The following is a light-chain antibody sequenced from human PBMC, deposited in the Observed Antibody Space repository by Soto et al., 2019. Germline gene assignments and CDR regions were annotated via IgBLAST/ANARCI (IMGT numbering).Light chain of an antibody. J-gene: IGKJ1*01. CDR2: SVS. V-gene: IGKV3-20*01. CDR3: LLHRVSPWP. CDR1: QSISHKY. Sequence: IMLTQSPGTLSLSPGERATLSCRASQSISHKYLAWYQQEPGQAPRLLIHSVSIRGPGIPDTFSGSGSGPDFTLTINRLEPEDSAVYYCLLHRVSPWPFGQGTKVEI.